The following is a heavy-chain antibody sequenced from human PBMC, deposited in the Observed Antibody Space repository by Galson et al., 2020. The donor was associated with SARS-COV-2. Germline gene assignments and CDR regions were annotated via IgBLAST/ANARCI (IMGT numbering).Heavy chain of an antibody. J-gene: IGHJ4*02. CDR2: IYYSGST. CDR1: GGSISSGGYY. V-gene: IGHV4-31*03. CDR3: ARSKITIFGVVTHFDY. D-gene: IGHD3-3*01. Sequence: QTLSLTCTVSGGSISSGGYYWSWLRQHPGKGLEWIGYIYYSGSTYYNPSLKSRVTISVDTSKNQFSLKLSSVTAADTAVYYCARSKITIFGVVTHFDYWGQGTLVTVSS.